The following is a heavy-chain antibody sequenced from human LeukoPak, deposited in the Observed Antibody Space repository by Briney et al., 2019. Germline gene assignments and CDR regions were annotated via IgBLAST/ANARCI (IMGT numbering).Heavy chain of an antibody. J-gene: IGHJ6*03. V-gene: IGHV4-4*07. CDR1: GGSISSYY. CDR2: IYTSGST. D-gene: IGHD3-16*01. CDR3: ARGWGTAGPYYYYYYYMDV. Sequence: SSETLSLTCTVSGGSISSYYWSWIRQPAGKGLEWIGRIYTSGSTNYNPSLKSRVTISVDTSKNQFSLKLSSVTAADTAVYYCARGWGTAGPYYYYYYYMDVWGKGTTVTISS.